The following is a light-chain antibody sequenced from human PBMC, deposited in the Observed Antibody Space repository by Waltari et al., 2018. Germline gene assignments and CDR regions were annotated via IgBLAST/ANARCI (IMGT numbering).Light chain of an antibody. CDR1: QSISSW. J-gene: IGKJ1*01. Sequence: DIQMTQSPSTLSASVGDRVTITCRASQSISSWLAWYQQKPGKAPKLLIYKASSLESGVPSRVSGSGSRTEFTLTISSLQPDDFATYYCQQYNSYSQTFGQGTKVEIK. V-gene: IGKV1-5*03. CDR3: QQYNSYSQT. CDR2: KAS.